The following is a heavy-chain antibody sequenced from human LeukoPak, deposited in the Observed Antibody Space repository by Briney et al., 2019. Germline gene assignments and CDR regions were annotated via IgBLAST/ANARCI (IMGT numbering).Heavy chain of an antibody. CDR1: GYSISSGYY. CDR3: ARDRYYDVLTGYFGVDAFDS. Sequence: SETLSLTCTVSGYSISSGYYWGWIRQPPGKGLEWIGSINHSGSTYYNPSLKSRVTISVETSKNQFSLKLSSVTAADTAVHYCARDRYYDVLTGYFGVDAFDSWGQGTMVTVSS. V-gene: IGHV4-38-2*02. J-gene: IGHJ3*02. CDR2: INHSGST. D-gene: IGHD3-9*01.